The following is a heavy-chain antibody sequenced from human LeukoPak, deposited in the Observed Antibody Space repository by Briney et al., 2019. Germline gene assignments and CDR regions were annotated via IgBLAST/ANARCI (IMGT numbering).Heavy chain of an antibody. V-gene: IGHV3-11*01. CDR3: ARAPRGYCSSTSCYSYYYYGMDV. CDR1: GFTFSDYY. Sequence: GGSLRLSCAASGFTFSDYYMSWIRQAPGKGLEWGSYISSSGSTIYYADSVKGRFTISRDNAKNSLYLQMNSLRAEDTAVYYCARAPRGYCSSTSCYSYYYYGMDVWGQGTTVTVSS. D-gene: IGHD2-2*02. CDR2: ISSSGSTI. J-gene: IGHJ6*02.